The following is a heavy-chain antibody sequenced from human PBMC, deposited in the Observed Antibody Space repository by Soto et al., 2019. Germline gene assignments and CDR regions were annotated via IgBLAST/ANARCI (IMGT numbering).Heavy chain of an antibody. CDR2: IYNSGRT. Sequence: SETLSLTCTVSGASVSSYFWSWVRQPPGKGLEWIGYIYNSGRTNYNPPLKSRVTISLDTSDNDFSLRLTSLTAADTAVYYCARVHSGWSSGHGLDVWGQGTTVTVSS. CDR3: ARVHSGWSSGHGLDV. D-gene: IGHD6-19*01. CDR1: GASVSSYF. J-gene: IGHJ6*02. V-gene: IGHV4-59*02.